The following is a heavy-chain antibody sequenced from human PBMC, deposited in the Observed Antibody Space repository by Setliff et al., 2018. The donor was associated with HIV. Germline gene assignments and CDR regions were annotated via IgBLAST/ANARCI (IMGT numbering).Heavy chain of an antibody. V-gene: IGHV3-21*05. CDR3: VKDPAATDAFDI. CDR2: ISSSSSYT. CDR1: GFTFSSYS. Sequence: GGSLRLSCAASGFTFSSYSMNWVRQAPGKGLEWVSYISSSSSYTNYADSVKGRFTISRDNAKNTLYLQMNGLSAEDTAVYYCVKDPAATDAFDIWGQGTMVTVSS. D-gene: IGHD2-2*01. J-gene: IGHJ3*02.